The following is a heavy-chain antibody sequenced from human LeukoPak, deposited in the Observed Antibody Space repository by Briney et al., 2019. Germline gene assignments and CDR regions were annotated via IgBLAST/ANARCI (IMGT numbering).Heavy chain of an antibody. CDR1: GYTFTNYP. D-gene: IGHD1-14*01. Sequence: ASVKVSCKASGYTFTNYPMNWVRQAPGQGLEWLGWINTNTGNPTYAQGFTGRFVFSLDTSVSTAYLQISNLKAEDTAVYYCARVAPGKYFVWFDPWGQGTMVTVSS. CDR3: ARVAPGKYFVWFDP. J-gene: IGHJ5*02. CDR2: INTNTGNP. V-gene: IGHV7-4-1*02.